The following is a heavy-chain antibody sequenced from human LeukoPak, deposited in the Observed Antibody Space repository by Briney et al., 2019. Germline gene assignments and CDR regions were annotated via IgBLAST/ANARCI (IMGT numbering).Heavy chain of an antibody. Sequence: GASVKVSCKASGYTFTSYGISWVRQAPGQGLEWMGWISAYNGNTNYAQKLPGRVTMTTDTSTSTAYMELRSLRSDDTAVYYWARVGPYYYDSSGYYYVVLFDYWGQGTLVTVSS. CDR2: ISAYNGNT. CDR1: GYTFTSYG. CDR3: ARVGPYYYDSSGYYYVVLFDY. D-gene: IGHD3-22*01. V-gene: IGHV1-18*01. J-gene: IGHJ4*02.